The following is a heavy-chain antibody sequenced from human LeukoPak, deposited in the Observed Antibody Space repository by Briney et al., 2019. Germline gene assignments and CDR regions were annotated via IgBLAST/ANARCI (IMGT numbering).Heavy chain of an antibody. J-gene: IGHJ4*02. V-gene: IGHV1-69*05. D-gene: IGHD6-13*01. Sequence: SVKVSCKASGGTFSSYGISWVRQAPGQGLEWMGWIIPIFVTANYAQKFQGRVTITTDESTSTAYMELSSLRSEDTAVYYCARGHHSSSWHSWGQGTLVTVSS. CDR1: GGTFSSYG. CDR3: ARGHHSSSWHS. CDR2: IIPIFVTA.